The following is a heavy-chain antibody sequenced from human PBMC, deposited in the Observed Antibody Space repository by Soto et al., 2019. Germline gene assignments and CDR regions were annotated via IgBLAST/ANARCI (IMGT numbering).Heavy chain of an antibody. CDR2: IYYSGST. D-gene: IGHD2-15*01. CDR1: GGSISSYY. V-gene: IGHV4-59*08. J-gene: IGHJ6*03. Sequence: SETLSLTCTVSGGSISSYYWSWIRQPPGKGLEWIGYIYYSGSTNYNPSLKSRVTISVDTSKNQFSLKLSSVTAADTAVYYCARHVGYCSGGSCTRQTLYYYYYMDVWGKGTTVTVSS. CDR3: ARHVGYCSGGSCTRQTLYYYYYMDV.